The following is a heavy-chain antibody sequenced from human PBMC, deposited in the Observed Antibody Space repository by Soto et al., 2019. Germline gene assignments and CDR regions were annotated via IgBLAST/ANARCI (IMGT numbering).Heavy chain of an antibody. CDR3: ASGDRGAFDL. V-gene: IGHV3-74*01. CDR1: GFTFSYYW. D-gene: IGHD3-10*01. CDR2: IHSDGSST. J-gene: IGHJ3*01. Sequence: EVQLVESGGGLVQPGESLRLSCAASGFTFSYYWMHWVRQAPGKGLVWVSRIHSDGSSTTYADSVKGRFTISRDNARNTLYLQMNSLRAEDTAVYYCASGDRGAFDLWGQGTVFTVSS.